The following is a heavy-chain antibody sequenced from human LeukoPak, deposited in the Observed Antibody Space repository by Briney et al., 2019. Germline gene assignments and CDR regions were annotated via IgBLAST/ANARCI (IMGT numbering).Heavy chain of an antibody. V-gene: IGHV4-34*01. D-gene: IGHD3-9*01. CDR3: ARHERYYDILTGYYIGWFDP. CDR2: INHSGST. J-gene: IGHJ5*02. Sequence: PSETLSLTCAVYGGSFSGYYWSWIRQPPGKGLEWIGEINHSGSTNYNPSLKSRVTISVDTSKNQFSLKLSSVTAADTAVYYCARHERYYDILTGYYIGWFDPWGQGTLVTVSS. CDR1: GGSFSGYY.